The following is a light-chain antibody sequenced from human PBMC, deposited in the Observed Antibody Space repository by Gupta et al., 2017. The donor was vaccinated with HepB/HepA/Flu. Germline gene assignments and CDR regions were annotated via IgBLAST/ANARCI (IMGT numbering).Light chain of an antibody. CDR1: SSDVGGYDY. Sequence: QSALTQPASVSGSPGQSITISCTGTSSDVGGYDYVSWYQQHPGKAPKLMIYNVNYQPAGGSDCFSGSKSGNTASLTISGLQAEDEADYYCSSYANNNILVFGGGTKLTVL. CDR3: SSYANNNILV. J-gene: IGLJ2*01. CDR2: NVN. V-gene: IGLV2-14*03.